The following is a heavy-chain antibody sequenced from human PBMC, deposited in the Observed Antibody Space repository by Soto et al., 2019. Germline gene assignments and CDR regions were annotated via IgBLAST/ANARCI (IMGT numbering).Heavy chain of an antibody. CDR1: GGTFSSYT. CDR2: IIPILGIA. J-gene: IGHJ5*02. V-gene: IGHV1-69*08. CDR3: ARDHLSGYDHGGLP. Sequence: QVQLVQSGAEVKKPGSSVKVSCKASGGTFSSYTISWVRQAPGQGLEWMGRIIPILGIANYAQKFQGRVTITADKSTSTAYMELSSLRSEDTAVYYCARDHLSGYDHGGLPWGQGTLVTVSS. D-gene: IGHD5-12*01.